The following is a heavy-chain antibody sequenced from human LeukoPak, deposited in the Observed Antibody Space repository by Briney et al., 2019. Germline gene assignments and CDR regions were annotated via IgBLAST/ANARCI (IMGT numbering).Heavy chain of an antibody. J-gene: IGHJ4*02. CDR1: GFTFDDYA. D-gene: IGHD1-26*01. CDR2: ISGDSGDT. V-gene: IGHV3-43*02. Sequence: PGGSLRLSCAASGFTFDDYAMHWVRQAPGRGLEWVSLISGDSGDTYYADSVKGRFTISRDNSENSLFLQMNSLRNDDTAFYYCAKDSGTRWDYYFDNWGRGTLVTVSS. CDR3: AKDSGTRWDYYFDN.